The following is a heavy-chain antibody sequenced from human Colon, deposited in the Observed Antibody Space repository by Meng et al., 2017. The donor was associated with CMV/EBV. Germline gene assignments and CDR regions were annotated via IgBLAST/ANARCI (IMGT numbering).Heavy chain of an antibody. CDR3: AGEIGTSVVTPGVDAFDI. J-gene: IGHJ3*02. V-gene: IGHV3-53*01. Sequence: FTVSNNCMSWVRQAPGKGLEWVSVIFSGGHTYYADSVKGRFTISRDNFKNTLYLQMNSLRIQDTAIYYCAGEIGTSVVTPGVDAFDIWGQGTMVTVSS. CDR1: FTVSNNC. D-gene: IGHD4-23*01. CDR2: IFSGGHT.